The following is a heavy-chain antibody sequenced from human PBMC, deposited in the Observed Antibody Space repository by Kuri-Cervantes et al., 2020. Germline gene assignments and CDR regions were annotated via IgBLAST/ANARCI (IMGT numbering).Heavy chain of an antibody. D-gene: IGHD6-13*01. CDR2: IWYDGSNK. Sequence: LSLTCAASGFTFSSYGMHWVRQAPGKGLEWVAVIWYDGSNKYYADSVKGRFTISRDNSKNTLYLQMNSLRAEDTAVYYCRYTIAAAGPVFDYWGQGTLVTVSS. CDR1: GFTFSSYG. CDR3: RYTIAAAGPVFDY. V-gene: IGHV3-33*01. J-gene: IGHJ4*02.